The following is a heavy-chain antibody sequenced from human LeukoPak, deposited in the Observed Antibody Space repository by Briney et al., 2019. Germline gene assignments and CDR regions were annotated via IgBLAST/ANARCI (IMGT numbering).Heavy chain of an antibody. CDR1: GFTFRRYS. V-gene: IGHV3-21*01. D-gene: IGHD6-13*01. Sequence: PGGSLRLSCAASGFTFRRYSMNWVRQAPGKGLEWVSSISSGSSYIYYADSVKGRFTISRDNAKNSLFLQMNSLRAEDTAVYYCARKEGGQLVNTRRWFDPWGQGTLVTVSS. CDR2: ISSGSSYI. J-gene: IGHJ5*02. CDR3: ARKEGGQLVNTRRWFDP.